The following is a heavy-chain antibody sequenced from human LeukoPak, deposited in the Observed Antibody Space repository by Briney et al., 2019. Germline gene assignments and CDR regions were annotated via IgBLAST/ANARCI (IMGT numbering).Heavy chain of an antibody. D-gene: IGHD3-9*01. CDR2: IYYSGST. V-gene: IGHV4-31*03. Sequence: SETLSLTCTVSGGSISSGGYSWSWIRQHPGKGLEWIGYIYYSGSTYYNPSLKSRVTISVDTSKNQFSLKLSSVTAADTAVYYCARGAPYYDILTGYYKSPNFDYWGQGTLVTVSS. J-gene: IGHJ4*02. CDR3: ARGAPYYDILTGYYKSPNFDY. CDR1: GGSISSGGYS.